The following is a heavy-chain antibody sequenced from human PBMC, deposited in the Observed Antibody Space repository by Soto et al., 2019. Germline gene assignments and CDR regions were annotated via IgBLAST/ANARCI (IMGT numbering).Heavy chain of an antibody. Sequence: SETLSLTCAVSGVSIHNSHSFWGWIRQPPGKGLEFIGSMYYSGGANYNPSLKSRVTISLDTSKNQFSLTVNSVTAADTAIYYCGRVVEGANRHTDFDSWGQGTLVTVFS. CDR1: GVSIHNSHSF. J-gene: IGHJ5*01. CDR2: MYYSGGA. CDR3: GRVVEGANRHTDFDS. D-gene: IGHD2-15*01. V-gene: IGHV4-39*01.